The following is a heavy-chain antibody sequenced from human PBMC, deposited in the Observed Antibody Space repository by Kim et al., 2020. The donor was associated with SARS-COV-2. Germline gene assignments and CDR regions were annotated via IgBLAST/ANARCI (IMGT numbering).Heavy chain of an antibody. CDR2: IYHSGST. V-gene: IGHV4-4*02. Sequence: SETLSLTCAVSGGSISSSNWWSWVRQPPGKGLEWIGEIYHSGSTNYNPSLKSRVTISVDKSKNQSSLKLSTVTAEDTAVYYCARRNSGYFNWFDPWGQGTQVTVSS. CDR3: ARRNSGYFNWFDP. CDR1: GGSISSSNW. D-gene: IGHD3-22*01. J-gene: IGHJ5*02.